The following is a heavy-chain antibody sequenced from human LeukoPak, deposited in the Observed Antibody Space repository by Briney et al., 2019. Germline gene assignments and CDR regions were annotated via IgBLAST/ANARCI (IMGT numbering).Heavy chain of an antibody. V-gene: IGHV1-2*02. CDR2: INPNSGGT. Sequence: GASVKVSCKASGYTFTGYYMHWVRQAPGQGLEWMGWINPNSGGTNYAQKFQGRVTMTRDTSISTAYMELSRLRSDDTAVYYCATPSGSYCSGGSCYSDFDYWGQGTLVTVSS. CDR3: ATPSGSYCSGGSCYSDFDY. CDR1: GYTFTGYY. D-gene: IGHD2-15*01. J-gene: IGHJ4*02.